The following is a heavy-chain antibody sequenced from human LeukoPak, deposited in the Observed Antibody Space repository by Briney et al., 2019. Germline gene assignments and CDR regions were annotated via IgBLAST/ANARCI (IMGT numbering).Heavy chain of an antibody. CDR2: VSHDGIQT. Sequence: GGSLRLSCAASGFTFSNYAMHWVRQGLVKGLESMAVVSHDGIQTYYADSVKGRFTISRDNAKNTLYLQMNSLRAEDTAVYYCAKGYLVATITGVDYWGQGSLVTVSS. D-gene: IGHD5-12*01. CDR1: GFTFSNYA. V-gene: IGHV3-30-3*01. J-gene: IGHJ4*02. CDR3: AKGYLVATITGVDY.